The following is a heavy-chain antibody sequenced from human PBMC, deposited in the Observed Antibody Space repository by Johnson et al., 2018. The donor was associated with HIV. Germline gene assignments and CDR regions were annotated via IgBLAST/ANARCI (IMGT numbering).Heavy chain of an antibody. Sequence: QVQLVESGGGVVQPGRSLRLSCAASGFTFSSYAMHWVRQAPGKGLEWVAVISYDGSNKYYADSVKGRFPISRDNSKNTLYLQMNSLRAEDTAVYYCASLYSGYDNYAFDIWGQGTMVTVSS. V-gene: IGHV3-30-3*01. CDR3: ASLYSGYDNYAFDI. CDR2: ISYDGSNK. J-gene: IGHJ3*02. D-gene: IGHD5-12*01. CDR1: GFTFSSYA.